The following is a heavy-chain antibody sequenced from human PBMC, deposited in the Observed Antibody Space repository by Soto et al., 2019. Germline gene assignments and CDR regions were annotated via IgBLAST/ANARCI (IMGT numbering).Heavy chain of an antibody. CDR1: GFTFSDYY. D-gene: IGHD2-15*01. CDR3: ARLTTPSCSRAFCSHC. CDR2: ISNNGRTM. J-gene: IGHJ6*01. Sequence: PVGSLRLSCVASGFTFSDYYMSCIRHTPGKWLEWTSYISNNGRTMYYRDSVKGRFTISRDNTKKVLYLQINGLRAEDTAVYYCARLTTPSCSRAFCSHCWG. V-gene: IGHV3-11*01.